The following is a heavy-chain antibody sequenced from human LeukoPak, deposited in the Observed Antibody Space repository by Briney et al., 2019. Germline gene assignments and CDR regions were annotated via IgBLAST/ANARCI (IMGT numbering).Heavy chain of an antibody. Sequence: ASVKVSCKASGYTFTGYYMHWVRQAPGQGLEWMGWINPNSGGTNYAQKFQGRVTITADKSTSTAYMELSSLRSEDTAVYYCARVLRFGENYYYYGMDVWGQGTTVTVSS. CDR2: INPNSGGT. V-gene: IGHV1-2*02. CDR1: GYTFTGYY. CDR3: ARVLRFGENYYYYGMDV. J-gene: IGHJ6*02. D-gene: IGHD3-10*01.